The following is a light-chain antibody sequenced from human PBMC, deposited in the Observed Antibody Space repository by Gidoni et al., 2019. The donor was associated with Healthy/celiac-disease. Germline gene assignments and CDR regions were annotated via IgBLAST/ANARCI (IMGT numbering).Light chain of an antibody. V-gene: IGKV2-30*01. J-gene: IGKJ2*01. CDR3: MQGTHWPTHPYT. CDR2: KVS. CDR1: QSLVYSDGHTY. Sequence: DVVMTQSPLSLPVTLGQPASISCRSSQSLVYSDGHTYLNWFQQRPGQSPRRLIYKVSNRDSGVPDRFSGSGSGTDFTLKISRVEAEDVGVYYCMQGTHWPTHPYTFGQGTKLEIK.